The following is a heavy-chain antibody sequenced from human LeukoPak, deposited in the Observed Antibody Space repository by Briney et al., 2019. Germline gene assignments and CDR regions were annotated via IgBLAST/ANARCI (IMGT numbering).Heavy chain of an antibody. CDR1: GGSINSYY. V-gene: IGHV4-59*08. D-gene: IGHD3-22*01. J-gene: IGHJ4*02. Sequence: SETLSLTCTVSGGSINSYYWSWIRQPPGKGLEYIGYIYYSGSTNYNPSLKSRVTISVDTSKNQFSLKLTSVTAADTAVYYCAKVSDRDSSGYYWGFEYWGQGTLVTVSS. CDR2: IYYSGST. CDR3: AKVSDRDSSGYYWGFEY.